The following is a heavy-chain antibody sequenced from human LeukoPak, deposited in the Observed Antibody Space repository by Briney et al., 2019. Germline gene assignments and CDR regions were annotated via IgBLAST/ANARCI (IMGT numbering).Heavy chain of an antibody. Sequence: GGTLRLSCAASGFTFSSYGMSWVRQAPGKGLEWVSAISGGGGSTYYADSVKGRFTISRDNAKNTLYLQMNNLRAEDTAIYYCATDYYVSGSYYRLFYWGQGTLVTVSS. CDR1: GFTFSSYG. J-gene: IGHJ4*02. CDR3: ATDYYVSGSYYRLFY. D-gene: IGHD3-10*01. CDR2: ISGGGGST. V-gene: IGHV3-23*01.